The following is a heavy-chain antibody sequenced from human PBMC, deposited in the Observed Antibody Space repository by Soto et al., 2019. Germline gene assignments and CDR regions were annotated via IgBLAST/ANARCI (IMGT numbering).Heavy chain of an antibody. Sequence: ASVKVSCKXSGGTFSSYAISWVRQAPGQGLEWMGGIIPIFGTANYAQKFQGRVTITADESTSTAYMELSSLRSEDTAVYYCARERGGSYYGMDVWGQGTTVTVSS. CDR1: GGTFSSYA. CDR2: IIPIFGTA. V-gene: IGHV1-69*13. J-gene: IGHJ6*02. CDR3: ARERGGSYYGMDV. D-gene: IGHD1-26*01.